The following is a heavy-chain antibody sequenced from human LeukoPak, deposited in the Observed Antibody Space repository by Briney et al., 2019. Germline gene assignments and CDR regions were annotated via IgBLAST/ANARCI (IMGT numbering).Heavy chain of an antibody. D-gene: IGHD2-15*01. CDR3: VLYCSGGSCSGHFDY. J-gene: IGHJ4*02. V-gene: IGHV4-34*01. Sequence: PSETLSLTCAVYGGSFSGYYWSWIRQPPGKGLEWIGEINHSGSTNYNPSLKSRVTISVDTSKNQFSLKLSSVTAADTAVYYCVLYCSGGSCSGHFDYWGQGTLVTVSS. CDR2: INHSGST. CDR1: GGSFSGYY.